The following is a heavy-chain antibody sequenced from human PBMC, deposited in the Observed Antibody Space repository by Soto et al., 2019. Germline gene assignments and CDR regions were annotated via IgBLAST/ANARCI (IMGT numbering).Heavy chain of an antibody. D-gene: IGHD3-22*01. CDR2: INSGSTSV. CDR3: GSSASPDAY. Sequence: EVQLVESGGGLVQPGGSLRLSCVASGFIFNSYSMNWVRQAPGKGLEWISYINSGSTSVFYADSVKGRFTISRDNATNSLSLQMNSLRAEDTAVYYCGSSASPDAYWGQGTLVTVSS. V-gene: IGHV3-48*01. CDR1: GFIFNSYS. J-gene: IGHJ4*02.